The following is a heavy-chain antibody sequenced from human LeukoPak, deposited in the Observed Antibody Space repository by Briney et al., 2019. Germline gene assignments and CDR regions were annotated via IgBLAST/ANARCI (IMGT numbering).Heavy chain of an antibody. V-gene: IGHV3-30-3*01. CDR2: LSYGGTNK. D-gene: IGHD3-3*01. CDR1: GFTFSDYA. CDR3: ARDRSGYANDAFDF. J-gene: IGHJ3*01. Sequence: GRSLRLSGAASGFTFSDYAMHWVRQAPGKGLEWVAVLSYGGTNKYYADSVKGRFTISRDNSKNTMFLQMNSLRAEDTAVYHCARDRSGYANDAFDFWGQGTMVTVSS.